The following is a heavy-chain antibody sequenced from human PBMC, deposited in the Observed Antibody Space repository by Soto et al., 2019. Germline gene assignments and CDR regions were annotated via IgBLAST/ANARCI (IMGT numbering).Heavy chain of an antibody. J-gene: IGHJ5*02. CDR2: MSGSGGST. CDR3: AKGPSHIGPGVASVAIRGGYNWFDP. Sequence: EVQLLESGGGLVQPGGSLRLSCAASGFTFSSYAMSWVRQAPGKGLEWVSRMSGSGGSTFYAGSVKGRFTISRDNAKNTLYLQMNSLRVEDTAVYYCAKGPSHIGPGVASVAIRGGYNWFDPWGQGTLVTVSS. CDR1: GFTFSSYA. D-gene: IGHD2-21*01. V-gene: IGHV3-23*01.